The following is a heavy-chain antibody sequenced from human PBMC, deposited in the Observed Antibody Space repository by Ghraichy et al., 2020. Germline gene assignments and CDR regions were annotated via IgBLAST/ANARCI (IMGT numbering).Heavy chain of an antibody. CDR3: ARPRDCTNGVCYPDFDY. J-gene: IGHJ4*02. CDR2: MNPNSGNT. CDR1: GYTFTSYD. D-gene: IGHD2-8*01. Sequence: ASVKVSCKTSGYTFTSYDINWVRQATEQGLEWMGWMNPNSGNTGYAQKFQGRVTMTKNASISTAYMELSSLRSEDAAIYYCARPRDCTNGVCYPDFDYWGQGTLVTVSS. V-gene: IGHV1-8*01.